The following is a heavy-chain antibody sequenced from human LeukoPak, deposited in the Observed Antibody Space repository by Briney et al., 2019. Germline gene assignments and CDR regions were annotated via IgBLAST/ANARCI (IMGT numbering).Heavy chain of an antibody. V-gene: IGHV3-30-3*01. D-gene: IGHD6-19*01. Sequence: PRRSLRLSCAASGFTFSSYAMHWVRQAPGKGLEWVAVISYDGSNKYYADSVKGRFTISRDNSKNTLYLQMNSLRAEDTAVYYCASTSSPGYSSGWFGEVDYWGQGTLVTVSS. CDR2: ISYDGSNK. J-gene: IGHJ4*02. CDR3: ASTSSPGYSSGWFGEVDY. CDR1: GFTFSSYA.